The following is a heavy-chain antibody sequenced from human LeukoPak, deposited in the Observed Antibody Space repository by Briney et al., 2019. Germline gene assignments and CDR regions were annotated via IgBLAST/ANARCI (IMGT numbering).Heavy chain of an antibody. V-gene: IGHV4-61*01. D-gene: IGHD4-17*01. CDR3: ARDYGDYGNDY. Sequence: SETLSLNCTVSGGSVSSGSYYWSWIRQPPGKGLEWIGYIYYRGSTNYNPSLKSRVTISVDTSKNQFSLKPSSVTAADTAIYYCARDYGDYGNDYWGQGILVTVSS. CDR1: GGSVSSGSYY. J-gene: IGHJ4*02. CDR2: IYYRGST.